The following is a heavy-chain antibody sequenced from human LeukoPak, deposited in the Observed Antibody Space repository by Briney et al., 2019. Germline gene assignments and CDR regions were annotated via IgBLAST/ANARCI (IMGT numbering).Heavy chain of an antibody. Sequence: SETLSLTCTVSGGSISNYYWSWIRQPPGKGLEWIGYIYYSGTTNYSPSLKSRVTISVDTSKNQFSLKLSSVTAADTAVYYCARTNYSNYVYYFDYWGQGTLVTVSS. V-gene: IGHV4-59*01. CDR2: IYYSGTT. D-gene: IGHD4-11*01. CDR1: GGSISNYY. CDR3: ARTNYSNYVYYFDY. J-gene: IGHJ4*02.